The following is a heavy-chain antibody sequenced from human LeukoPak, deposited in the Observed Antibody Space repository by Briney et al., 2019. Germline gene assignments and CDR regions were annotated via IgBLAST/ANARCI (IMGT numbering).Heavy chain of an antibody. J-gene: IGHJ6*03. D-gene: IGHD6-19*01. Sequence: GRSLRLSCAASGFTFSSYAMHWVRQAPGKGLEWVAVISYDGSNKYYADSVKGRFTISRDNSKNTLYLQMNSLRAEDTAVYYCARDKIAVAGFSYYYMDVWGKGTTVTISS. V-gene: IGHV3-30*04. CDR1: GFTFSSYA. CDR3: ARDKIAVAGFSYYYMDV. CDR2: ISYDGSNK.